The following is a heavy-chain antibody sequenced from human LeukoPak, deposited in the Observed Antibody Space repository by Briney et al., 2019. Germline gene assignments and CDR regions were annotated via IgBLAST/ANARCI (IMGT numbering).Heavy chain of an antibody. J-gene: IGHJ4*02. V-gene: IGHV3-21*01. CDR1: GFTFSRDA. CDR3: ARGGGSYSY. Sequence: GGSLRLSCAGSGFTFSRDAMNWVRQAPGKGLEWVSSINSRSTHTAYADSVKGRFTISRDNGNNSVFLQMNSLGVDDTAIYFCARGGGSYSYWGQGVRVTVS. CDR2: INSRSTHT. D-gene: IGHD1-26*01.